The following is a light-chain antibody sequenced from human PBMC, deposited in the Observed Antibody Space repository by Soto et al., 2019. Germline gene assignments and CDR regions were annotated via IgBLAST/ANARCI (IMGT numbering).Light chain of an antibody. J-gene: IGKJ2*01. CDR2: AAS. V-gene: IGKV1-39*01. CDR1: QSISSY. CDR3: QQSYSTPPENT. Sequence: DLEMTQSPSSLSASVGDRVTITCRASQSISSYLNWYQQQPGKAPKLLIYAASSLQSGVPSRFSGSGSGTDFTLTISSLQPEDFATYYCQQSYSTPPENTFGQGTKLEIK.